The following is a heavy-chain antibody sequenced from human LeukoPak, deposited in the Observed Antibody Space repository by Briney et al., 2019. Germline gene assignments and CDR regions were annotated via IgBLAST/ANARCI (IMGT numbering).Heavy chain of an antibody. V-gene: IGHV1-2*02. CDR1: GGTFSSYA. CDR3: AREPYYDSSGYYYAQPDDAFDI. D-gene: IGHD3-22*01. J-gene: IGHJ3*02. Sequence: ASVKVSCKASGGTFSSYAISWVRQAPGQGLEWMGGISPNSGGTNYAQKFQGRVTMTRDTSISTAYMELSRLRSDDTAVYYCAREPYYDSSGYYYAQPDDAFDIWGQGTMVTVSS. CDR2: ISPNSGGT.